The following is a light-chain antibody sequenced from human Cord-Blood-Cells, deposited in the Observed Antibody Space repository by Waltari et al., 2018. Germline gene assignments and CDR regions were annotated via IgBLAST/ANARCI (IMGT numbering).Light chain of an antibody. Sequence: DIQMTQSPSSPSASVGDRVTLTCQASQDISNYLNWYQQKPGKAPKLLIYDASNLETGVPSRFSGSGSGTDFTFTISSLQPEDIATYYCQQYDNLPLTFGGGTKVEIK. V-gene: IGKV1-33*01. CDR2: DAS. CDR3: QQYDNLPLT. J-gene: IGKJ4*01. CDR1: QDISNY.